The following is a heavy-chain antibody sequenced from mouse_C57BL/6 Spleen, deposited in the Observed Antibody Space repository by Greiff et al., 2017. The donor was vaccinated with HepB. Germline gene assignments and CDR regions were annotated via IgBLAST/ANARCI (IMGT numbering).Heavy chain of an antibody. Sequence: EVQLQQSGPELVKPGASVKIPCKASGYTFTDYNMDWVKQSHGKSLEWIGDINPNNGGTIYNQKYKGKATLTVDKSSSTAYMELRSLTSEDTAVYYCARKYYGSRSWFAYWGQGTLVTVSA. D-gene: IGHD1-1*01. CDR1: GYTFTDYN. CDR3: ARKYYGSRSWFAY. V-gene: IGHV1-18*01. J-gene: IGHJ3*01. CDR2: INPNNGGT.